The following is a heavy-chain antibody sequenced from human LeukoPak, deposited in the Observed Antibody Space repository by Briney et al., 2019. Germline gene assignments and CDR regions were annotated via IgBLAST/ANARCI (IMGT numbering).Heavy chain of an antibody. CDR3: ARGGGSGYYGFNY. D-gene: IGHD3-22*01. J-gene: IGHJ4*02. V-gene: IGHV4-34*01. CDR2: INHSGST. CDR1: GGSFSGYY. Sequence: PSETLSLTCAVYGGSFSGYYWSWIRQPPGKGLEWIGEINHSGSTNYNPSLKSRVTISVDTSKNQFSLKLSSVTAADTAVYYCARGGGSGYYGFNYWGQGTLVTVSS.